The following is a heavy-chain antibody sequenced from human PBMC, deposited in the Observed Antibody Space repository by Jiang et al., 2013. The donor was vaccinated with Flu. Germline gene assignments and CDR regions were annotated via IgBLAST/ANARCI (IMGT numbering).Heavy chain of an antibody. CDR1: GYSFNRFW. Sequence: KRRGTSLKISCKGSGYSFNRFWIGWVRQMPGKGLEWMGIINPGDSDTRYSPSFQGQVLISADKSTSTVYLQWSSLTASDTAIYYCARESLLTGIDSWGQGTLVTVSS. J-gene: IGHJ4*02. CDR2: INPGDSDT. D-gene: IGHD1-1*01. CDR3: ARESLLTGIDS. V-gene: IGHV5-51*03.